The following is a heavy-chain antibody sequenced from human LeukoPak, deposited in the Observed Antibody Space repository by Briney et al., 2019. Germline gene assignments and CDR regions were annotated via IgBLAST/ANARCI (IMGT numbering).Heavy chain of an antibody. CDR3: ARDIEGGARYDAFDI. Sequence: ASVKVSCKASGGTFSSYAISWARQAPGQGLEWMGGIIPIFGTANYAQKFQGRVTITTDESTSTAYMELSSLRSEDTAVYYCARDIEGGARYDAFDIWGQGTMVTVSS. CDR1: GGTFSSYA. D-gene: IGHD1-1*01. CDR2: IIPIFGTA. V-gene: IGHV1-69*05. J-gene: IGHJ3*02.